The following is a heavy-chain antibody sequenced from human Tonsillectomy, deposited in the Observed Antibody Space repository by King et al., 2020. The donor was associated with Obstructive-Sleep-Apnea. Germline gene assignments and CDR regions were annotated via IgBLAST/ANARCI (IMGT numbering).Heavy chain of an antibody. D-gene: IGHD6-6*01. CDR1: GFTFNDYT. V-gene: IGHV3-43*01. Sequence: VQLVESGGVVVQPGGSLRLSCATSGFTFNDYTMHWVRQAPGKGLEWVSFINWNGGRTDYADSVKGRFTISRDNSNNSLFLQMNNLRTEDTALYYCAKDMAARAGMDVWGQGTTVTVSS. J-gene: IGHJ6*02. CDR3: AKDMAARAGMDV. CDR2: INWNGGRT.